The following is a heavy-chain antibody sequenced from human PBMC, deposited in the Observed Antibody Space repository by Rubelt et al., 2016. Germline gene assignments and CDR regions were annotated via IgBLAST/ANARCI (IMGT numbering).Heavy chain of an antibody. CDR3: AREPGPEGAAAGPDAFDI. J-gene: IGHJ3*02. Sequence: CGKASGYTFTSYYMHWVRQAPGQGLEWMGIINPSGGSTSYAQKFQGRVTMTRDTSTSTVYMELSSLRSEDTAVYYCAREPGPEGAAAGPDAFDIWGQGTMVTVSS. V-gene: IGHV1-46*01. D-gene: IGHD6-13*01. CDR1: GYTFTSYY. CDR2: INPSGGST.